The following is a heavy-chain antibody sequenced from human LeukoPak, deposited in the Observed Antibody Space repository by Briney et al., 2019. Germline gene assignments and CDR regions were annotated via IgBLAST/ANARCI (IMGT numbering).Heavy chain of an antibody. CDR3: ARDNYYYDSSGYYYGAFDI. Sequence: GGSLRLSCATSGFTFSSYSMNWVRQAPGKGLEWVSSISSSSSYIYYADSVKGRFTISRDNAKNSLYLQMNSLGAEDSAVYYCARDNYYYDSSGYYYGAFDIWGQGTMVTVPS. D-gene: IGHD3-22*01. J-gene: IGHJ3*02. V-gene: IGHV3-21*01. CDR1: GFTFSSYS. CDR2: ISSSSSYI.